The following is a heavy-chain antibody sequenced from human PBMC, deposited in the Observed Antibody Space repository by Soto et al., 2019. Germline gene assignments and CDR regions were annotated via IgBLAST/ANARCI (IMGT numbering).Heavy chain of an antibody. V-gene: IGHV4-59*01. D-gene: IGHD3-22*01. CDR2: LYYGRSA. CDR1: GDSISSYY. CDR3: ALRSMAVVPEY. J-gene: IGHJ4*02. Sequence: QVQLQESGPGLVKPSETLSLTCAVSGDSISSYYCMWIRQPPGKGLESIDYLYYGRSANYNPSLKSRVTLSVDTSTNQCSLTLISMTAADTAVYYCALRSMAVVPEYWGQGTLVTVSS.